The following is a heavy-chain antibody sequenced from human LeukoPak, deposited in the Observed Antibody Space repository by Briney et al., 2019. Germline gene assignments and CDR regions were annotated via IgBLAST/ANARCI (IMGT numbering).Heavy chain of an antibody. CDR1: GFTFSRYA. Sequence: GGSLRLSCSAPGFTFSRYAMHWVRQAPGKGLEYVSAISSNGGSTYYADSVKGRFTISRDNYKNTMYLQMSSLRAEDTAVYYCAKDSGSPWIQLWLRSWGQGTLVTVSS. D-gene: IGHD5-18*01. V-gene: IGHV3-64D*09. CDR2: ISSNGGST. CDR3: AKDSGSPWIQLWLRS. J-gene: IGHJ4*02.